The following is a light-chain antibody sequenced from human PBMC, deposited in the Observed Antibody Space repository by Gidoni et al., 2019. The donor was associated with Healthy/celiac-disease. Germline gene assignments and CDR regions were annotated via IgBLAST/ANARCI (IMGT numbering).Light chain of an antibody. CDR3: QAWDSSTGV. CDR1: KLGDKY. J-gene: IGLJ2*01. V-gene: IGLV3-1*01. CDR2: QDS. Sequence: SYELTQPPSVSVSPGQTASITCSGDKLGDKYACWYQQKPGQSPVLFSDQDSKRPSGIPERFSGSNSGNTATLTISGTQAMDEADYYCQAWDSSTGVFGGGTKLTVL.